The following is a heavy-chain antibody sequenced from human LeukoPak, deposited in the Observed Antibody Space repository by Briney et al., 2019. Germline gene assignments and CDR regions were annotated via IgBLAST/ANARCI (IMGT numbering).Heavy chain of an antibody. D-gene: IGHD6-19*01. V-gene: IGHV4-4*07. J-gene: IGHJ5*02. CDR1: GGSISSYY. CDR3: AREYSSGWGNWFDP. CDR2: IYTSGST. Sequence: SETLSLTCTVSGGSISSYYWSWIRQPAGKGLEWIGRIYTSGSTNYNPSLKSRVTMSVDTSKNQFSLKLSSVTAADTAVYYCAREYSSGWGNWFDPWGQGTLVTVSS.